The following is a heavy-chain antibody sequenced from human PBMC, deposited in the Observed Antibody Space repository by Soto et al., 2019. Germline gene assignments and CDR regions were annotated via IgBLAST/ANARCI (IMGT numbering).Heavy chain of an antibody. J-gene: IGHJ4*02. CDR1: GFTVSSNY. D-gene: IGHD1-26*01. V-gene: IGHV3-66*01. CDR3: ARTETGLSRGSGLLPRDY. Sequence: GGSLRLSCAASGFTVSSNYMSWVRQAPGKGLEWVSVIYSGGSTYYADSVKGRFTISRDNSKNTLYLQMNSLRAEDTAVYYCARTETGLSRGSGLLPRDYWGQGTLVTVSS. CDR2: IYSGGST.